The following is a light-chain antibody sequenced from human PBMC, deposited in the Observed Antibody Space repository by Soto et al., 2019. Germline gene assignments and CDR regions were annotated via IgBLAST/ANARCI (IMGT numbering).Light chain of an antibody. CDR3: QRSFGTPLT. J-gene: IGKJ4*01. V-gene: IGKV1-39*01. CDR2: AAS. Sequence: DIQMTQSPSSLSASVGDRVTITCRASQSISSYLNWYQQKPGKAPKLLIYAASSLQSGVPSRFSGSVSGTDFTLTISSLQPEDFATYYCQRSFGTPLTFGGGTKVEIK. CDR1: QSISSY.